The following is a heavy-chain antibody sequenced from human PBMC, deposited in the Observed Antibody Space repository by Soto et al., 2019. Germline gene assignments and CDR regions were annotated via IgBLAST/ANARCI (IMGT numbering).Heavy chain of an antibody. J-gene: IGHJ4*02. Sequence: QVQLVESGGGVVQPGRSLRLSCAASGFTFSSYGMHWVRQAPGKGLEWVAVIWYDGSNKYYADSVKGRFTISRDNSKNTLYLQMNSLIAEATAVYYCARDPRVGDAGYFDFWGQGTLVTVSS. V-gene: IGHV3-33*01. CDR1: GFTFSSYG. CDR2: IWYDGSNK. D-gene: IGHD2-21*02. CDR3: ARDPRVGDAGYFDF.